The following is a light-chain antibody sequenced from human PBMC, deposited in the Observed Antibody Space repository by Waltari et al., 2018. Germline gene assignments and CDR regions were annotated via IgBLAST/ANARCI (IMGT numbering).Light chain of an antibody. CDR2: EVS. Sequence: QSALTQPASVSGSRGQSITISCTGTSSDVGGYDYVSWYQQHPGKAPKLMIYEVSNRPSGVSNRFAASKSGNTASLTISGLQAEDEADYYCTSYTSSGTLVVFGGGTKLTVL. CDR3: TSYTSSGTLVV. CDR1: SSDVGGYDY. J-gene: IGLJ2*01. V-gene: IGLV2-14*01.